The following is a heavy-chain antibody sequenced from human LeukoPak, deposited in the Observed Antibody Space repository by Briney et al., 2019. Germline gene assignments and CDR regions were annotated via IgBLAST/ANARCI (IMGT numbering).Heavy chain of an antibody. D-gene: IGHD5-18*01. J-gene: IGHJ4*02. CDR2: INSAAATT. CDR1: GFTFTSYW. V-gene: IGHV3-74*01. CDR3: ARGAGGYSYG. Sequence: GGSLRLSFAASGFTFTSYWMHWVRHDPGKGLVWVSRINSAAATTSYADSVKGRFTISRDNANNTLYLQMNSLRVEDTAVYYCARGAGGYSYGWGQGTLVTVSS.